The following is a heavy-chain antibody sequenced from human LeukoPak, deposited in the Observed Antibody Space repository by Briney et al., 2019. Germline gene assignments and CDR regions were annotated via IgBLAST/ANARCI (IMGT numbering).Heavy chain of an antibody. CDR2: IKSKRGGETT. J-gene: IGHJ4*02. CDR3: SWVSANYNYALEY. D-gene: IGHD5-24*01. Sequence: GGSLRLSCAASGFLFTDAWMTWVRQAPGKGLEWVARIKSKRGGETTDYAAPVKGRFTISRDDSKRMIYLQMNSLKAEDTATYYCSWVSANYNYALEYWGQGILVTVSS. V-gene: IGHV3-15*01. CDR1: GFLFTDAW.